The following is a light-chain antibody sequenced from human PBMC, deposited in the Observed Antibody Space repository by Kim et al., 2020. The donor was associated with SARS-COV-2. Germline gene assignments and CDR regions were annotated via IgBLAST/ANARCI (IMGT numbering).Light chain of an antibody. CDR1: QSVTNNY. J-gene: IGKJ4*01. Sequence: LSPGERAALSCRASQSVTNNYLAWYQQKPGQTPRLLIYGASSRATGIPDRFSGSGSGTDFTLTISRLEPEDFAVYYCQQYGSSPRFGGGTKVDIK. CDR3: QQYGSSPR. CDR2: GAS. V-gene: IGKV3-20*01.